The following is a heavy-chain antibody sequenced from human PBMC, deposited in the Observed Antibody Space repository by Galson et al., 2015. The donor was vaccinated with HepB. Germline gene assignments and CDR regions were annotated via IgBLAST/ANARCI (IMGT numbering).Heavy chain of an antibody. Sequence: SLRLSCAASGFTFSSYAMHWVRQAPGKGLEWVAVISYDGSNKYYADSVKGRFTISRDNSKNTLYLQMNSLRAEDTAVYYCARDYFPTYRDGYNQGLGSAFDIWGQGTMVTVSS. CDR3: ARDYFPTYRDGYNQGLGSAFDI. CDR2: ISYDGSNK. CDR1: GFTFSSYA. D-gene: IGHD5-24*01. V-gene: IGHV3-30*04. J-gene: IGHJ3*02.